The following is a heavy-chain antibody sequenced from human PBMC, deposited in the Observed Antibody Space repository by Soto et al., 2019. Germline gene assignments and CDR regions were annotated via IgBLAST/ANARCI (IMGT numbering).Heavy chain of an antibody. CDR2: LSGSEGKT. Sequence: EVQLLESGGRLVQPGGSLRLSCATSGFSFSSFVMSWVRQAPGKGLGWVSSLSGSEGKTYYADSVKGRFSMSTDTSKSTLYLEMNSLRAEDTAVYYCARWSFLDHWGQGTRVTVS. D-gene: IGHD1-26*01. J-gene: IGHJ4*02. CDR3: ARWSFLDH. CDR1: GFSFSSFV. V-gene: IGHV3-23*01.